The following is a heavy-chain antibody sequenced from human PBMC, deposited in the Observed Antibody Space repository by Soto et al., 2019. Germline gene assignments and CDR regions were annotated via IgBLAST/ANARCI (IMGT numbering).Heavy chain of an antibody. CDR1: GYTFTSYY. D-gene: IGHD1-26*01. Sequence: ASVKISCKASGYTFTSYYMHWLRQAPGQGLEWMGIINPTGGSTKYSQKFQGRVTITRDTSASTAYMELSSLRSEDTAVYYCARGLGLYYFDYWGQGTLVTVSS. V-gene: IGHV1-46*01. CDR3: ARGLGLYYFDY. CDR2: INPTGGST. J-gene: IGHJ4*02.